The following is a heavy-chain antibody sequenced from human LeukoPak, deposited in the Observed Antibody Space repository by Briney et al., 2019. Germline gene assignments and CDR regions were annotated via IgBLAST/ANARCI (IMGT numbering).Heavy chain of an antibody. Sequence: SETLSLTCTVSGGSFNRGSYYWIWIRPPAGKGLEWVGRIYTSGSTNYNPSLKSRVTISVDTSKNQFSLQLTSVTAADTAVYYCARAMRVDRFFDYWGQGILVTVAS. CDR3: ARAMRVDRFFDY. V-gene: IGHV4-61*02. CDR2: IYTSGST. CDR1: GGSFNRGSYY. J-gene: IGHJ4*02. D-gene: IGHD5-12*01.